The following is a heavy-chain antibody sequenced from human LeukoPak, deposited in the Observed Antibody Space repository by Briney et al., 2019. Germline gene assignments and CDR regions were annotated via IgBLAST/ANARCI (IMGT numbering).Heavy chain of an antibody. D-gene: IGHD3-10*01. CDR1: GFTFSSYE. CDR2: ISSSGSTI. J-gene: IGHJ6*03. CDR3: ARNREIIYKYYYMDV. Sequence: GGSLRLSCAASGFTFSSYEMNWVRQAPGKGLEWVSYISSSGSTIYYADSVKGRFTISRDNAKNSLYLQLNSLRAEDTAVYYCARNREIIYKYYYMDVWGKGTTVT. V-gene: IGHV3-48*03.